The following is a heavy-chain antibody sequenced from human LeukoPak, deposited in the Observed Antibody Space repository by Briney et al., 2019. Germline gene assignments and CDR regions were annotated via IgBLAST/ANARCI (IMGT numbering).Heavy chain of an antibody. CDR1: GFTFSSYA. D-gene: IGHD2-2*01. CDR3: AKDVPAAMRGVYYYYYGMDV. J-gene: IGHJ6*02. V-gene: IGHV3-23*01. CDR2: ISGSGGST. Sequence: GGSLRLSCAASGFTFSSYAMSRVRQAPGKGLERVSAISGSGGSTYYADSVKGRFTISRDNSKNTLYLQMNSLRAEDTAVYYCAKDVPAAMRGVYYYYYGMDVWGQGTTVTVSS.